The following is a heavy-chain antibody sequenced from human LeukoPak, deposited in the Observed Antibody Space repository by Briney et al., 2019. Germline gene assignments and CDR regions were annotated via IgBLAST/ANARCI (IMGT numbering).Heavy chain of an antibody. J-gene: IGHJ5*02. V-gene: IGHV4-61*02. CDR3: ARGGGKANWFDP. Sequence: ASETLSLTCTDSGGSISSGSYYWSWIRRPAGKGLEWIGRIYTSGSTNYNPSLKSRVTISVDTSKNQFSLKLSSVTAADTAVYYCARGGGKANWFDPWGQGTLVTVSS. D-gene: IGHD1-1*01. CDR1: GGSISSGSYY. CDR2: IYTSGST.